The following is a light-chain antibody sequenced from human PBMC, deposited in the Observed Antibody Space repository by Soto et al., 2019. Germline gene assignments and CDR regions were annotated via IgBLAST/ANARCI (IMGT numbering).Light chain of an antibody. CDR2: DAS. V-gene: IGKV3-11*01. CDR3: QQRSIWPPLT. Sequence: EIVLTQSPATLSLSPGERATLSCRACQSVSRYLAWYQQKPGQAPRLLIYDASNRATGIPARFSGSGSGTDFTLTISSLEPEDCAVYYCQQRSIWPPLTFGVITKVEI. J-gene: IGKJ4*01. CDR1: QSVSRY.